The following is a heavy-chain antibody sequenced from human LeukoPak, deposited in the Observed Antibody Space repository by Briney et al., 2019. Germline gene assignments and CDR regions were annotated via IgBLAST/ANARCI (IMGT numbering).Heavy chain of an antibody. CDR3: ARDLFSCEITWFDY. J-gene: IGHJ4*02. CDR1: GGSISSYY. Sequence: SETLSLTCTVSGGSISSYYWSWIRQPAGKGLEWIGRIYTSGSTNYNPSLKSRVTMSVDTSKNQFSLKLSSVTAEDTAVYYCARDLFSCEITWFDYWGQGTLVTVSS. V-gene: IGHV4-4*07. D-gene: IGHD5-24*01. CDR2: IYTSGST.